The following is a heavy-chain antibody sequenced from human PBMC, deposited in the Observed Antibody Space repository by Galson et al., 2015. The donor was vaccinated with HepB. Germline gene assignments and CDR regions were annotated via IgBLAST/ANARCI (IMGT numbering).Heavy chain of an antibody. CDR1: GYTFTSYA. CDR3: AREIFLGYCTGGVCSRSNAFDI. D-gene: IGHD2-8*02. J-gene: IGHJ3*02. V-gene: IGHV7-4-1*02. CDR2: INTNTGNP. Sequence: SVKVSCKASGYTFTSYAMNWVRQAPGQGLEWMGWINTNTGNPTYAQGFTGRFVFSLDTSVSTAYLQISSLKAEDTAVYYCAREIFLGYCTGGVCSRSNAFDIWGQGTMVTVSS.